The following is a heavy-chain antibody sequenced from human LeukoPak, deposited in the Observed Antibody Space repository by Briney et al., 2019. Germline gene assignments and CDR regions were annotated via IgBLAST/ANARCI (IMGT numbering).Heavy chain of an antibody. V-gene: IGHV3-48*01. D-gene: IGHD4-17*01. CDR3: ASLPVTTFFDY. CDR2: ISSSSSTI. Sequence: PGGSLRLSCAASGFTFSSYSMSWVRQAPGKGLEWVSYISSSSSTIYYADSVKGRFTISRDNAKNSLYLQMNSLRAEDTAVYYCASLPVTTFFDYWGQGTLVTVSS. CDR1: GFTFSSYS. J-gene: IGHJ4*02.